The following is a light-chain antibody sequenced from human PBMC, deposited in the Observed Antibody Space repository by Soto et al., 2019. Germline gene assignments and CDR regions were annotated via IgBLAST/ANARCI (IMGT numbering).Light chain of an antibody. CDR2: EVS. CDR3: SSFPGSNNFE. Sequence: QSPLTQPPSASGSPGQSVTISCTGTSSDIGAHDYVSWYQQHPGKAPKLMIFEVSKRPSGVPDRFSGSKSGNTASLTVSGLQADDEADYYCSSFPGSNNFEFGGGTKLTVL. CDR1: SSDIGAHDY. J-gene: IGLJ2*01. V-gene: IGLV2-8*01.